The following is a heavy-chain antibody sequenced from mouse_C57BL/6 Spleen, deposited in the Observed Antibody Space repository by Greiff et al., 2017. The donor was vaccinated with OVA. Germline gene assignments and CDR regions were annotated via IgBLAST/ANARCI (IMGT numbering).Heavy chain of an antibody. Sequence: EVQLQQSGPVLVKPGASVKMSCKASGYTFTDYYMNWVKQSHGKSLEWIGVINPYNGGTSYNQKFQGKATLTVDKSSSPAYMGLNSLTSEDSAVYYCARKVYSNYAMDYWGQGTSVTVSS. J-gene: IGHJ4*01. D-gene: IGHD2-5*01. CDR3: ARKVYSNYAMDY. V-gene: IGHV1-19*01. CDR1: GYTFTDYY. CDR2: INPYNGGT.